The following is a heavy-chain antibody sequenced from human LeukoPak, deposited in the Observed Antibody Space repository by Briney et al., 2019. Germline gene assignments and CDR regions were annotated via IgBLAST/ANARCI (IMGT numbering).Heavy chain of an antibody. D-gene: IGHD2-2*02. CDR1: GYTFTSYG. CDR2: ISAYNGNT. CDR3: ARAGGYCSSTSCYMIGFSWFDP. V-gene: IGHV1-18*01. Sequence: ASVKVSCKASGYTFTSYGISWVRQAPGQGLEWMGWISAYNGNTNYAQKLQGRVTMTTDTSTSTAYMELRSLRSDDTAVYYCARAGGYCSSTSCYMIGFSWFDPWGQGTTVTVSS. J-gene: IGHJ5*01.